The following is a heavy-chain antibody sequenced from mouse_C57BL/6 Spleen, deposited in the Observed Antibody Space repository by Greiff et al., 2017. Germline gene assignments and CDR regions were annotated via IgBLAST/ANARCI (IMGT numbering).Heavy chain of an antibody. CDR1: GFTFSSYT. Sequence: EVKLMESGGGLVKPGGSLELSCAASGFTFSSYTMSWVRQTPEKRLEWVATISGGGGNTYYPDSVKGRFTISRDNAKNTLYLQMSSLRSEDTALYYCARLNYGSSHWYFDVWGTGTTVTVSS. V-gene: IGHV5-9*01. CDR2: ISGGGGNT. J-gene: IGHJ1*03. CDR3: ARLNYGSSHWYFDV. D-gene: IGHD1-1*01.